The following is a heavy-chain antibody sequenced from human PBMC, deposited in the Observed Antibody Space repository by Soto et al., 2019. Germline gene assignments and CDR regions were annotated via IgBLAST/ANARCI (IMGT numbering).Heavy chain of an antibody. V-gene: IGHV3-23*01. CDR1: GFSFSSYV. D-gene: IGHD3-22*01. Sequence: ALRLSCAASGFSFSSYVMSWVRQAPGKGLEWVSAISGSGDTAYYADSGKGRFTISRDNSKNTLYLQMNSLRVEDTAIFYCAKCGRNYYERSGYQQPATDTFDIWGKGTMVTVS. CDR2: ISGSGDTA. J-gene: IGHJ3*02. CDR3: AKCGRNYYERSGYQQPATDTFDI.